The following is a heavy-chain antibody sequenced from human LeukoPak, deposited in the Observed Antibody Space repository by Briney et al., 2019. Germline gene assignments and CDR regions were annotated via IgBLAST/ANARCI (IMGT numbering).Heavy chain of an antibody. CDR1: GGSISSNSSS. CDR3: ARRVAVAGYYFYYGLDV. J-gene: IGHJ6*02. D-gene: IGHD6-19*01. CDR2: IYYSGIT. Sequence: SETLSLTCTVSGGSISSNSSSWGWVRQPPGKGLEWIGSIYYSGITYNNPSLKRRVTLSVDTSKNHFSLRLGSVTAADTAIYYCARRVAVAGYYFYYGLDVWGQGTTVTVSS. V-gene: IGHV4-39*02.